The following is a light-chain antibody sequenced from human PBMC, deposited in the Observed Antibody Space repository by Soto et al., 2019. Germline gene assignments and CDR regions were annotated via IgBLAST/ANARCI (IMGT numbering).Light chain of an antibody. CDR2: RNN. J-gene: IGLJ2*01. Sequence: QSVLTQPPSASGTPGQRVTISCSGSSSNIGSNYVYWYQQLPGTAPKLLIYRNNQRPSGIPDRFSGSKSGTSASLAISGLRSEDEADYYGAAWDDSLSGHVVFGGGTQLTVL. V-gene: IGLV1-47*01. CDR1: SSNIGSNY. CDR3: AAWDDSLSGHVV.